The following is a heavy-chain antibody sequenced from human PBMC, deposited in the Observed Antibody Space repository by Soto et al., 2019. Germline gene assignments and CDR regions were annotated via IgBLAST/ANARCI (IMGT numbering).Heavy chain of an antibody. D-gene: IGHD4-17*01. J-gene: IGHJ4*02. Sequence: ASVKVSCKASGFTFTSSAVQWVRQARGQGLEWMGWIVVYNGNTNYAQKLQGRVTMTTDTSTSTAYMELRSLRSDDTAVYYCARDRGRGLRGPGVVDYWGQGTLVTVSS. V-gene: IGHV1-18*01. CDR1: GFTFTSSA. CDR3: ARDRGRGLRGPGVVDY. CDR2: IVVYNGNT.